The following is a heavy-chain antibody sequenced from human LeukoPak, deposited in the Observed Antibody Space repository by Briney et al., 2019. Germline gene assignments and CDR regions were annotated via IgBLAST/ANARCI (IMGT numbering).Heavy chain of an antibody. Sequence: GGSLRLSCAASGFTFSSYWMHWVRQVPGKGLVWVSRINSDGSSRSYVDSVMGRFTISRDNAKNTLYLQLDSLRAEDTAVYYCARGLAVAGSSWFDPWGQGTLVTVSS. CDR3: ARGLAVAGSSWFDP. J-gene: IGHJ5*02. D-gene: IGHD6-19*01. CDR1: GFTFSSYW. CDR2: INSDGSSR. V-gene: IGHV3-74*01.